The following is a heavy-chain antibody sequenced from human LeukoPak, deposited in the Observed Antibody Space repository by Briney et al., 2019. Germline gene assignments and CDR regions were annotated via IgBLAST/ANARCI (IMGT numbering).Heavy chain of an antibody. CDR3: TRIYCTGGSCHDAFDI. J-gene: IGHJ3*02. D-gene: IGHD2-8*02. Sequence: PGGSLRPSCAASGFIFSDHYMEWVRQAPGKGLEWVGRTRNKANSYATEYAASVKGRFTISRDDSKNSVYLQMNSLKTEDTAVYYCTRIYCTGGSCHDAFDIWGQGTMVTVSS. CDR2: TRNKANSYAT. V-gene: IGHV3-72*01. CDR1: GFIFSDHY.